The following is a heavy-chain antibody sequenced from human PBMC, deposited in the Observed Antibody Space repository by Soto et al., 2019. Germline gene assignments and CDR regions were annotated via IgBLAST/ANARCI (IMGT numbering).Heavy chain of an antibody. Sequence: EASVKVSFKASGGTFSSYAISWLRQAPGQGLEWMGGIIPIFGTANYAQKFQGRVTITADESTSTAYMELSSLRSEDTAVYYCARDNGDWYFDLWGRGTLVTVSS. V-gene: IGHV1-69*13. J-gene: IGHJ2*01. CDR3: ARDNGDWYFDL. CDR2: IIPIFGTA. CDR1: GGTFSSYA.